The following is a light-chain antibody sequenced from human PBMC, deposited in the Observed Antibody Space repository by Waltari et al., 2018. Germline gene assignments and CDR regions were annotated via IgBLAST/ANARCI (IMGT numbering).Light chain of an antibody. CDR3: QHYVRLPVT. V-gene: IGKV3-20*01. CDR1: QSVSRT. J-gene: IGKJ1*01. Sequence: SCRASQSVSRTLAWYQQKPGQAPRLLIYGASTRATGIPERFSGSGSGTDFSLTISRLEPEDFAVYYCQHYVRLPVTFGQGTKVEI. CDR2: GAS.